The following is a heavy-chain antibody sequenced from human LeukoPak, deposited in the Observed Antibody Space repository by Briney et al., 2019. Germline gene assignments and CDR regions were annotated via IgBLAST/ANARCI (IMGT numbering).Heavy chain of an antibody. V-gene: IGHV4-59*08. D-gene: IGHD5-18*01. CDR3: ARGAYSYRFDY. J-gene: IGHJ4*02. Sequence: SHTPSLTHTHPQPPTNRYHCTRTRQPPGKGQQWIGDIFNSGNTNYNPPLKSRVTISVDTPKNQFSLKLTSVTAADTAVYYCARGAYSYRFDYWGPGTLVTVSS. CDR1: QPPTNRYH. CDR2: IFNSGNT.